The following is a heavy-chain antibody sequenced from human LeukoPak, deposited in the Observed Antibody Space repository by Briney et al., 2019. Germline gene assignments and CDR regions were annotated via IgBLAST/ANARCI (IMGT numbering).Heavy chain of an antibody. J-gene: IGHJ4*02. V-gene: IGHV3-74*01. CDR3: ARDLWGTTVTTDYIDS. CDR1: GFTFSSYW. Sequence: GGSLRLSCAASGFTFSSYWMHWVRQAPGKGLVWVSRINSDGSSTSYADSVKGRFTISRDNARNSLHLQMISLRAEDMAVYYCARDLWGTTVTTDYIDSWGQGTLVTVSS. D-gene: IGHD4-17*01. CDR2: INSDGSST.